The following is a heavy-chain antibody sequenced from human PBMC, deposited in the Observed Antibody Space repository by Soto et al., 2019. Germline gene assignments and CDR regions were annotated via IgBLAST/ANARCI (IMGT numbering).Heavy chain of an antibody. Sequence: PSETLSLTCTVSGGSISSYYWSWIRQPPGKGLEWIGYIYYSGSTNYNPSLKSRVTISVDTSKNQFSLKLSSVTAADTAVYYCARDLSDYGDSYYYYGMDVWGQGTTVTVSS. D-gene: IGHD4-17*01. CDR3: ARDLSDYGDSYYYYGMDV. V-gene: IGHV4-59*01. CDR1: GGSISSYY. J-gene: IGHJ6*02. CDR2: IYYSGST.